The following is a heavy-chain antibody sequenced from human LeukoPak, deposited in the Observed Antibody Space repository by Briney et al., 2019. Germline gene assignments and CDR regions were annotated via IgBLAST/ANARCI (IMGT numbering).Heavy chain of an antibody. J-gene: IGHJ5*02. D-gene: IGHD2-2*01. CDR1: GYTFIAYY. CDR2: INPTGDST. Sequence: ASVKVSCKASGYTFIAYYIHWVRQAPAKGLEWMGIINPTGDSTDYAQKFQGRVTMTRDTSTSTDYMELSSLTYEDTAVYYCARDVSSTSSWWFDPWGQGTLVIVSS. CDR3: ARDVSSTSSWWFDP. V-gene: IGHV1-46*01.